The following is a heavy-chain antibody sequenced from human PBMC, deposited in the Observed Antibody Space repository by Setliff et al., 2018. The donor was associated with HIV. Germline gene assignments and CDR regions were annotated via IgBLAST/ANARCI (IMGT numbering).Heavy chain of an antibody. D-gene: IGHD3-9*01. CDR1: GYSFTSYW. Sequence: TGESLTISCQGSGYSFTSYWIGWVRQMPGKGLEWMGIIYPGDSDTRYSPSFQGQVTISADKSISTAYLQWSSLKASDTAMYYCARGNYDILTGYIGYYDYWGQGTLVTVSS. V-gene: IGHV5-51*01. CDR2: IYPGDSDT. CDR3: ARGNYDILTGYIGYYDY. J-gene: IGHJ4*02.